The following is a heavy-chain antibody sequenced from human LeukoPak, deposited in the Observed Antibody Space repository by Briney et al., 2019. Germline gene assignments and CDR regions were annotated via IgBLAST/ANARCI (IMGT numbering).Heavy chain of an antibody. CDR3: ARDYYYDSSGYWDYYFDY. D-gene: IGHD3-22*01. J-gene: IGHJ4*02. V-gene: IGHV3-33*01. CDR1: GFNFSRFG. CDR2: IWYDGSNK. Sequence: GGSLRLSCAASGFNFSRFGMHWVRQAPGKGLEWVAVIWYDGSNKYYADSVKGRFTISRDNSKNTLYLEMNSLRGEDTAVYYCARDYYYDSSGYWDYYFDYWGQGTLVSVSS.